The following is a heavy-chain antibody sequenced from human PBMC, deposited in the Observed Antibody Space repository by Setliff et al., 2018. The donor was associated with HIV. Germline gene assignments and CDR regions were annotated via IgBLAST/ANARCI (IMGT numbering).Heavy chain of an antibody. J-gene: IGHJ6*02. Sequence: VASVKVSCKASGGTFSTHAINWVRQAPGQGLEWMRGIIPIFGTTHYAQKFQGRVTITTDESTNTAYMELGSLRSEDTAVYYCASVPMEYSGYNSDSGSYYYHYGLDVWGQGTTVTVSS. CDR2: IIPIFGTT. CDR1: GGTFSTHA. D-gene: IGHD5-12*01. V-gene: IGHV1-69*05. CDR3: ASVPMEYSGYNSDSGSYYYHYGLDV.